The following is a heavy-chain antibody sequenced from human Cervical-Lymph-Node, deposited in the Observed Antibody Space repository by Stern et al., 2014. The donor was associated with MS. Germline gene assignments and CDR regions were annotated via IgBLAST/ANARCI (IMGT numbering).Heavy chain of an antibody. CDR3: ARGFSSGWYTSGYFDL. D-gene: IGHD6-19*01. CDR1: GYNFSTYA. J-gene: IGHJ2*01. V-gene: IGHV7-4-1*02. CDR2: IHTSTGNP. Sequence: QVQLVQSVSELKKPGASVKVSCKASGYNFSTYAINWVRQAPGQGLEWMGWIHTSTGNPTYAQGFTGRFVFSLDTSVSTAYLQISRLKAEDTAVYYCARGFSSGWYTSGYFDLWGRGTLVTVS.